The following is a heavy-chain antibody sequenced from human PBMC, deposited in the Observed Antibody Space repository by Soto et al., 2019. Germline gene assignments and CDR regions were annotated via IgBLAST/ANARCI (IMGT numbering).Heavy chain of an antibody. Sequence: SVKVSCKASGGTFSSYTISWVRQAPGQGLEWMGRIIPILGIANYAQKFQGSVTITADKSTSTAYMELSSLRSEDTAVYYCARDNDYDILTSPPLDVWGQGTTVTVSS. J-gene: IGHJ6*02. V-gene: IGHV1-69*04. CDR2: IIPILGIA. CDR3: ARDNDYDILTSPPLDV. CDR1: GGTFSSYT. D-gene: IGHD3-9*01.